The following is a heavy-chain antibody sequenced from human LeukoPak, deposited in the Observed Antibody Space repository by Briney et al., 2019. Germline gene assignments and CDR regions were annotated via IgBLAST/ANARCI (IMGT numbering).Heavy chain of an antibody. Sequence: SVKVSCKASGYTFTSYAISWVRQAPGQGLEWMGGIIPIFGTADYAQKFQGRVTITADESTSTAYMELSSLRAEDTAVYYCARDLVGSAISYSSGAWDYWGQGTLVTVSS. CDR3: ARDLVGSAISYSSGAWDY. CDR2: IIPIFGTA. V-gene: IGHV1-69*13. D-gene: IGHD3-10*01. J-gene: IGHJ4*02. CDR1: GYTFTSYA.